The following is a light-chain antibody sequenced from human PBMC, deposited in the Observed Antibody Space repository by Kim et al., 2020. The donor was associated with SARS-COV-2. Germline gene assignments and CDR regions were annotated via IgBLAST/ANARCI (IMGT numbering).Light chain of an antibody. CDR1: QSIGRW. V-gene: IGKV1-5*01. J-gene: IGKJ5*01. Sequence: ASVGDRVTIPCRASQSIGRWLAWYQQKPGKAPKLLIYDASSVESGVPSRFSGSGSGTEFTLTISSLQPDDSATYYCQHHSTYPITFGQGTRLDIK. CDR2: DAS. CDR3: QHHSTYPIT.